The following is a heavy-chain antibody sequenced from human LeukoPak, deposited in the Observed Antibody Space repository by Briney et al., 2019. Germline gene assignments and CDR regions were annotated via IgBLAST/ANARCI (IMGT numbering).Heavy chain of an antibody. J-gene: IGHJ4*02. V-gene: IGHV1-69*04. D-gene: IGHD3-22*01. Sequence: SVTVSCKASGGTFSSYAISWVRQAPGQGLEWMGRIIPILGIANYAQKFQGRVTITADKSTSTAYMELSSLRSEDTAVYYCARGMGYYDSSGYFEYYFDYWGQGTLVTVSS. CDR3: ARGMGYYDSSGYFEYYFDY. CDR2: IIPILGIA. CDR1: GGTFSSYA.